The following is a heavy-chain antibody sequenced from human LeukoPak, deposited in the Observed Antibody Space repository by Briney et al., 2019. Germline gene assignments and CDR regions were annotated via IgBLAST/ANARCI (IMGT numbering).Heavy chain of an antibody. Sequence: SVKVSCKASGYTFTSYGISWVRQAPGQGLEWMGRIIPILGIANYAQKFQGRVMITADKSTSTAYMELSSLRSEDTAVYYCAREEYYGSGSYYLYFDYWGQGTLVTVSS. CDR2: IIPILGIA. CDR1: GYTFTSYG. V-gene: IGHV1-69*04. J-gene: IGHJ4*02. CDR3: AREEYYGSGSYYLYFDY. D-gene: IGHD3-10*01.